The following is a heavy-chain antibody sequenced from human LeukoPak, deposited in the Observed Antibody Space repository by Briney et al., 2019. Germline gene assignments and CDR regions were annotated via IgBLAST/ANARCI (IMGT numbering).Heavy chain of an antibody. CDR2: ISPNSGGT. J-gene: IGHJ5*02. V-gene: IGHV1-2*02. CDR1: GYTFTGYY. D-gene: IGHD2-2*01. CDR3: ARSLGSTSFDP. Sequence: ASVKVSCKASGYTFTGYYMHWVRQAPGQGLEWMGWISPNSGGTNYARKFQGRVTMTRDTSISTAYMELSRLRSDDTAVYYCARSLGSTSFDPWGQGTLVTVSS.